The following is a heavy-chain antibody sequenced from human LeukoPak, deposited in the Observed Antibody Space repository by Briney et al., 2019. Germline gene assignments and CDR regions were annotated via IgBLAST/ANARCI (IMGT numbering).Heavy chain of an antibody. CDR1: GGTFSSYA. J-gene: IGHJ4*02. D-gene: IGHD2-15*01. CDR2: IIPIFGTA. CDR3: ATSRLGYCSGGSCYSLDY. Sequence: ASVKVSSKTSGGTFSSYAISWVRQAPGQGLEWMGGIIPIFGTANYAQKFQGRVTITTDESTSTAYMELSSLRSEDTAVYYCATSRLGYCSGGSCYSLDYWGQGTLVTVSS. V-gene: IGHV1-69*05.